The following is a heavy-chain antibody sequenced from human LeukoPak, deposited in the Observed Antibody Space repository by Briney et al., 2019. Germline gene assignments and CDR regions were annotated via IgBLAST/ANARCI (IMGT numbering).Heavy chain of an antibody. CDR3: ARVRYSSGWCQWGPNDAFDI. CDR1: GFTVSSNY. V-gene: IGHV3-53*01. CDR2: IYSGGST. D-gene: IGHD6-19*01. J-gene: IGHJ3*02. Sequence: PGGSLRLSCAASGFTVSSNYMSWIRQAPGKGLEWVSVIYSGGSTYYADSVKGRFTISRDNSKNTLYLQMNSLRAEDTAVYYCARVRYSSGWCQWGPNDAFDIWGQGTMVTVSS.